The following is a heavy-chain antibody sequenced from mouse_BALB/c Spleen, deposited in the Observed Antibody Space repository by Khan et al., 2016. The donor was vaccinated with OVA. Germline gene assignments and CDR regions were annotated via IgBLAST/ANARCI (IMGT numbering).Heavy chain of an antibody. CDR1: GYTFTSYW. J-gene: IGHJ2*01. CDR2: TNPTNGRT. Sequence: VQLQQSGAELVKAGASVKVSCKASGYTFTSYWMHWVKQRLGQGLEWFAETNPTNGRTYYNEKFKSKATLTVDKSSSTAYMLLSGPTFEDSAVYYFARIKKIVATYFDYWGQGTTLTVSS. V-gene: IGHV1S81*02. D-gene: IGHD1-1*01. CDR3: ARIKKIVATYFDY.